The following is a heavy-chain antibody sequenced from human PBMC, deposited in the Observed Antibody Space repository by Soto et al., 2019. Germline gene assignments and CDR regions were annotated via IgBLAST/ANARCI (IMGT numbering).Heavy chain of an antibody. J-gene: IGHJ6*02. Sequence: PGGSLRLSCAASGSTFSDYYMSWIRQAPGKGLEWVSYISSSGSTIYYADSVKGRFTISRDNAKNSLYLQMNSLRAEDTAVYYCARDSVEQLASYYYYGMDVWGQGTTVTVSS. CDR2: ISSSGSTI. D-gene: IGHD6-6*01. CDR3: ARDSVEQLASYYYYGMDV. V-gene: IGHV3-11*01. CDR1: GSTFSDYY.